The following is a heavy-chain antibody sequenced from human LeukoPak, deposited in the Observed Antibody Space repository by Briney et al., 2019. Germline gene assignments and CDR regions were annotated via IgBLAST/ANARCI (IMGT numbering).Heavy chain of an antibody. V-gene: IGHV1-18*01. CDR3: ARDDRSVDTAMSFQS. CDR1: GYTFTTYG. J-gene: IGHJ1*01. D-gene: IGHD5-18*01. CDR2: ISAYNGNT. Sequence: ASVTVSCKASGYTFTTYGINWVRQAPGQGLEWMGWISAYNGNTLYAQNLQGRVTLTTDTSTSTAYMELRSLRSDDTAVYYCARDDRSVDTAMSFQSWGQGTLVTVSS.